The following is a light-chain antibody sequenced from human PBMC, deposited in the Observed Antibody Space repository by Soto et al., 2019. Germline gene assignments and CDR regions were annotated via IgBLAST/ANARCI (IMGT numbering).Light chain of an antibody. CDR3: QSYDSSNPYVV. CDR2: EDN. J-gene: IGLJ2*01. Sequence: NLMLTQPHSVSESPGKTVTISCTRSSGSIASNYVQWYQQRPGSAPTTVIYEDNQRPSGVPDRFSGSIDSSSNSASLTISGLKTEDEADYYCQSYDSSNPYVVFGGWTKLTVL. CDR1: SGSIASNY. V-gene: IGLV6-57*04.